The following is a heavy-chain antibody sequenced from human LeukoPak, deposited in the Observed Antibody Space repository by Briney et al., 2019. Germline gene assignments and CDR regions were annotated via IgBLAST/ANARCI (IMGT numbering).Heavy chain of an antibody. Sequence: GGSLRLSCAVSGFTFSSYAMSWVRQAPGKGLEWVSAISGSGDSTYYADSVKGRFTISRDNSKNILYLQVNSLRAVDTAVYYCAKDRSEGLLWHAEREGYFDYWGQGTLVTVSS. V-gene: IGHV3-23*01. D-gene: IGHD3-10*01. CDR2: ISGSGDST. CDR1: GFTFSSYA. CDR3: AKDRSEGLLWHAEREGYFDY. J-gene: IGHJ4*02.